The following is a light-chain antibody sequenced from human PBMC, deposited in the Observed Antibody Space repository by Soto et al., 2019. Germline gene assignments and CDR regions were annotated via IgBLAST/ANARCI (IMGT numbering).Light chain of an antibody. CDR2: DAS. V-gene: IGKV3-11*01. J-gene: IGKJ5*01. Sequence: EIVLTHSPATLSLSPCERATLSPSASQSVSSYLAWYQQKPGQAPRLLIYDASNRATGIPARFSGSGSGTDFTLTISSLEPEDFAVYYCQQRSNWPPIPFGQGTRLENK. CDR1: QSVSSY. CDR3: QQRSNWPPIP.